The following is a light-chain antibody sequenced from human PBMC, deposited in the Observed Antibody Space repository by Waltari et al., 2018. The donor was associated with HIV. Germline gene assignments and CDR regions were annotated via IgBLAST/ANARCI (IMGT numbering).Light chain of an antibody. Sequence: SSELAQDPAVSVALGQTVSITCQGETGRTYYRSWYQQKPDQAPLLVFYDKTKRPSGSPDRFSGSRSGDTASLTISGAQAEDEADYYCNSRAAVGHWFFGGGTKVTVL. CDR2: DKT. J-gene: IGLJ3*02. V-gene: IGLV3-19*01. CDR1: TGRTYY. CDR3: NSRAAVGHWF.